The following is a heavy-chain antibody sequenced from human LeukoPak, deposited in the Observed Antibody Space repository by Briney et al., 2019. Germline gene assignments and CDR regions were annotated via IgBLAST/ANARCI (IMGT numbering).Heavy chain of an antibody. Sequence: GGSLRLSCAASGFTFSSYWMSWVRQAPGKGLEWVANIKQDGGETCYVDSVKGRFTIARDNAKSSRYLQMNSLRAEDTAVYYGARDERNGYNYGAFEIWGQRTM. CDR3: ARDERNGYNYGAFEI. CDR2: IKQDGGET. CDR1: GFTFSSYW. J-gene: IGHJ3*02. V-gene: IGHV3-7*01. D-gene: IGHD5-24*01.